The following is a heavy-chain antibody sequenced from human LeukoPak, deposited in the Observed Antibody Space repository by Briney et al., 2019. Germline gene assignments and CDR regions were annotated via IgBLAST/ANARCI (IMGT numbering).Heavy chain of an antibody. CDR2: IIPIFGTA. J-gene: IGHJ5*02. CDR1: GYTFTSYY. Sequence: SVKVSCKASGYTFTSYYMHWVRQAPGQGLEWMGGIIPIFGTANYAQKFQGRVTITTDESTSTAYMELSSLRSEDTAVYYCAREARYYDSSGYPAPLFDPWGQGTLVTVSS. CDR3: AREARYYDSSGYPAPLFDP. V-gene: IGHV1-69*05. D-gene: IGHD3-22*01.